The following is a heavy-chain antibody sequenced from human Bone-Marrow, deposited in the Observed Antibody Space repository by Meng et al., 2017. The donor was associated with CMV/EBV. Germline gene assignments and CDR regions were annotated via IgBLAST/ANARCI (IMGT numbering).Heavy chain of an antibody. CDR1: GGSFSGYY. D-gene: IGHD6-19*01. CDR3: ARGGAGSNGWTIILSEY. J-gene: IGHJ4*02. Sequence: SETLSLTCAVYGGSFSGYYWSWIRQPPGKGLEWIGEINHSGSTNYNPSLKSRVTISVDTSKNQFSLKLSSVTAADTAEYYCARGGAGSNGWTIILSEYWGQGTLVTVSS. CDR2: INHSGST. V-gene: IGHV4-34*01.